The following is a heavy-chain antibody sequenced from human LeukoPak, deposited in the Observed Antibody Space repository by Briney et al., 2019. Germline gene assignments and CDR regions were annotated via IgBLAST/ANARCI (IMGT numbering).Heavy chain of an antibody. D-gene: IGHD5-24*01. CDR1: GFTFSNYW. Sequence: GGSLRLSCAASGFTFSNYWMSWVRLAPGKGLEWVANIKQDGSEKYYVDSVEGRFTISRDNAKNLLSLQMNSLRVEDTAVYYCARDREMYYYYGMDVWGQGTTVTVSS. J-gene: IGHJ6*02. CDR2: IKQDGSEK. V-gene: IGHV3-7*01. CDR3: ARDREMYYYYGMDV.